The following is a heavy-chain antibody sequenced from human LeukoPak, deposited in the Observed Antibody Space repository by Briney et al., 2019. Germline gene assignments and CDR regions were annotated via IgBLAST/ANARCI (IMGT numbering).Heavy chain of an antibody. V-gene: IGHV3-7*01. J-gene: IGHJ4*02. CDR1: GFTFSTYY. CDR3: AAQRAVGFDY. CDR2: IKQDGSQK. D-gene: IGHD6-19*01. Sequence: GGSLRLSCAASGFTFSTYYMTWVRQAPGKGLEWVANIKQDGSQKYYVDSVQGRFSISRDNAKNSLYLQMNSLRAEDTAVYYCAAQRAVGFDYWGQGTLVTVSS.